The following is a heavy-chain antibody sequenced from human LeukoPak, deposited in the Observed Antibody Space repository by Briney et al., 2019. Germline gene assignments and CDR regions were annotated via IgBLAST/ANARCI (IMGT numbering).Heavy chain of an antibody. CDR2: IYPGDSDT. D-gene: IGHD2-8*01. J-gene: IGHJ4*02. CDR3: ARLNDLEGYCTNGVCQGYYFDY. V-gene: IGHV5-51*01. Sequence: GESLKISCKGSGYSFTSYWIGWVRQMPGKGLEWMGIIYPGDSDTRYSPSFQGQVTISADKSISTAYLQWSSLKASDTAMYYCARLNDLEGYCTNGVCQGYYFDYWGQGTLVTVSS. CDR1: GYSFTSYW.